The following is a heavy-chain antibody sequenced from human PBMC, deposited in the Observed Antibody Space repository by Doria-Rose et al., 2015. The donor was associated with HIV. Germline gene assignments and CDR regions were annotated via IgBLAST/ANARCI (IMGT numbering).Heavy chain of an antibody. J-gene: IGHJ4*02. CDR2: ISWNSAKI. D-gene: IGHD6-13*01. CDR3: VKDMKYSSTLYYFHY. V-gene: IGHV3-9*01. Sequence: VRQAPGKGLEWLSGISWNSAKIDYADSVKGRFTISRDNAKNSLYLQVNSLRVEDSALYYRVKDMKYSSTLYYFHYWGQGTLVTVSS.